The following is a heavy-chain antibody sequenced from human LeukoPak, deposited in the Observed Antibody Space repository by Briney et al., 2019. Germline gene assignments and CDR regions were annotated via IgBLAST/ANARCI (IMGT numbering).Heavy chain of an antibody. D-gene: IGHD4-11*01. CDR1: GYTFTSYD. Sequence: ASVKVSCKASGYTFTSYDINWVRQATGQGLEWMGWMNPNSGNTGYAQKFQGRVTITRNTSISTAYMELSSLRSEDTAVYYCARAGTTVPRYYYMDVWGKGTTVTVSS. J-gene: IGHJ6*03. CDR2: MNPNSGNT. V-gene: IGHV1-8*03. CDR3: ARAGTTVPRYYYMDV.